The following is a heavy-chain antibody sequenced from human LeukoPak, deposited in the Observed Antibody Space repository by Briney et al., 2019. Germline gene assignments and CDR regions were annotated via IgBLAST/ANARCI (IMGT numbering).Heavy chain of an antibody. CDR1: GGSISSYY. V-gene: IGHV4-59*01. CDR3: ARTFSYSNRWFDY. CDR2: IYYSGST. J-gene: IGHJ4*02. D-gene: IGHD4-11*01. Sequence: PSETLSLTCTVSGGSISSYYWSWIRQPPGKGLEWIGYIYYSGSTNYNPSLKSRVTISVDTSKNQFSLKLSSVTAADTAVYYCARTFSYSNRWFDYWGQGTLVTVSS.